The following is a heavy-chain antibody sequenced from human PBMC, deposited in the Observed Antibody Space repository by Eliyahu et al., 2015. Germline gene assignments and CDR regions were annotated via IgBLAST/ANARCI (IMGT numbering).Heavy chain of an antibody. V-gene: IGHV2-5*02. J-gene: IGHJ3*02. Sequence: QLTLKESGPTLVKPTQTPTLXCTFSGFSXSTXXVGXGWIRQPPGKALEWLALXXWDDDKRYXPSLKSRLTITKDTSKNQVVLTMTNMDPVDTATYYCAHRPIAVADAFDIWGQGTMVTVSS. D-gene: IGHD6-19*01. CDR1: GFSXSTXXVG. CDR3: AHRPIAVADAFDI. CDR2: XXWDDDK.